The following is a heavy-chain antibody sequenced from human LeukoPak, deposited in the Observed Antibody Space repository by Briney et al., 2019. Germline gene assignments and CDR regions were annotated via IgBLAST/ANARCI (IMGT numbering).Heavy chain of an antibody. CDR3: AKFHYYDSSGFHH. J-gene: IGHJ4*02. CDR2: ISGSGGST. V-gene: IGHV3-23*01. Sequence: GGSLRLSCAASGFTFSSYAMSWVRQTPGKGLEWVSAISGSGGSTYYADSVKGRFTISRDNSKNTLYLQMNSLRAEDTAVYYCAKFHYYDSSGFHHWGQGTLVTVSS. CDR1: GFTFSSYA. D-gene: IGHD3-22*01.